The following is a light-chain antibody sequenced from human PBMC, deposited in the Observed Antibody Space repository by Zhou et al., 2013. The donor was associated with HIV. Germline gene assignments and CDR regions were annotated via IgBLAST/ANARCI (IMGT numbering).Light chain of an antibody. Sequence: DIQMTQSPSTLSASVGDRVTITSRASQSISSWLAWYQQKPGKAPKLLIYKASTLESGVPSRFSGSGSGTEFTLTISSLQPDDFGTYYCQQCNSYPYTFGQGTKLEIK. CDR2: KAS. J-gene: IGKJ2*01. CDR1: QSISSW. CDR3: QQCNSYPYT. V-gene: IGKV1-5*03.